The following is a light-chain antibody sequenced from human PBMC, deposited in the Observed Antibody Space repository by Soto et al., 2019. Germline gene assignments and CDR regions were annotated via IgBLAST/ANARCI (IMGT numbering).Light chain of an antibody. Sequence: AIQMTQSPSSLSASVGDRVTITCRASQDISDDVGWYQQTPGKAPKLLISGASRLQSGVPSRFSGCGSGAAFTLTITSLRPEDSATYYCLQNHNYPRTFGQGTKVEI. CDR2: GAS. J-gene: IGKJ1*01. CDR3: LQNHNYPRT. CDR1: QDISDD. V-gene: IGKV1-6*01.